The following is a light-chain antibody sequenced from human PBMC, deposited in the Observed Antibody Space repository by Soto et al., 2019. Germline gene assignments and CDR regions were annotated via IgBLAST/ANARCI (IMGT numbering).Light chain of an antibody. Sequence: DIVMTQSPLSLPVTPGEPASISCRSSQSLLHSNGYNYLDWYLQQPGQSPQLLIYLGSNRASGVPDRFSGSGSGTDVTLKISRVEAEDVGVYFCMQALQTPYTFGQGTKLEIK. V-gene: IGKV2-28*01. J-gene: IGKJ2*01. CDR1: QSLLHSNGYNY. CDR2: LGS. CDR3: MQALQTPYT.